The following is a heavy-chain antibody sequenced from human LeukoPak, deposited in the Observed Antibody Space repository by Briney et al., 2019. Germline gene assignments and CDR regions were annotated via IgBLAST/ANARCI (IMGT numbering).Heavy chain of an antibody. D-gene: IGHD2-15*01. J-gene: IGHJ5*02. Sequence: SETLSLTCAVYGGSFSGYYWIWIRQPPGKGLEWIGEINHSGSTNYNPSLKSRVTISVDTSKNQFSLKLSSVTAADTAVYYCARVDIVVVVAATRLSSWFDPWGQGTLVTVSS. CDR2: INHSGST. CDR3: ARVDIVVVVAATRLSSWFDP. V-gene: IGHV4-34*01. CDR1: GGSFSGYY.